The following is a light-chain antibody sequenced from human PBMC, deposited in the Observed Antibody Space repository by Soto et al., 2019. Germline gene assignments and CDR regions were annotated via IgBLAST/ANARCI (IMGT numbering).Light chain of an antibody. CDR1: QSVRSS. CDR3: QQYNNWPPIT. J-gene: IGKJ5*01. CDR2: GAS. V-gene: IGKV3-15*01. Sequence: EVVMTESPVTLSVSPGERATLSCRASQSVRSSVAWYQQKPGQAPRLLFYGASTRATGIPARFSGSGSGTEFTLTISSLQSEDVAVYYCQQYNNWPPITFGQGTLLEIK.